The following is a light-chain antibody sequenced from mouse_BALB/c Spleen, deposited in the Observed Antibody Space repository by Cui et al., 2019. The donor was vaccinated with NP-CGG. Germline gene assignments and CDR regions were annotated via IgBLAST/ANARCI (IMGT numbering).Light chain of an antibody. Sequence: HAVVTQESALTTSPGETVTLTCRSSTGAVTTSNYANWVQEKPDHLFTGLIGGTNNRAPGVSARFSGSLIGDKAALTITGAQTEDEAIYFCALWYSNHWVFGGGTKLTVL. CDR3: ALWYSNHWV. J-gene: IGLJ1*01. V-gene: IGLV1*01. CDR2: GTN. CDR1: TGAVTTSNY.